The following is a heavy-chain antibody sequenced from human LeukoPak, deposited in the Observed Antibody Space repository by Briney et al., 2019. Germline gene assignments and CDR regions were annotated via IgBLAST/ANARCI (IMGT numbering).Heavy chain of an antibody. J-gene: IGHJ4*02. D-gene: IGHD5-18*01. CDR2: IKQDGSEK. V-gene: IGHV3-7*01. CDR3: ARGRGTAMVKGWFDY. CDR1: GFTFSSYW. Sequence: PGGSLRLSCAASGFTFSSYWMSWVRQAPGKGLEWVANIKQDGSEKYYVDSVKGRFTISRDNAKNSLYLQMNSLRAEDTAVYYCARGRGTAMVKGWFDYWGQGTLVTVSS.